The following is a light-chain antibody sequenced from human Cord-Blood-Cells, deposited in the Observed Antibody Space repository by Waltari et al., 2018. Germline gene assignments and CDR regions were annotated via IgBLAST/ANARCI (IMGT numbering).Light chain of an antibody. Sequence: NFMLTQPHSVSECPGKTVTISCTRSSGSIASNSLHGYQQRPGSAPTTVIYEDNQSPSGVPDRFSGSIDSSSNSASLTISGLKTEDEADYYCQSYDSSNRVFGGGTKLTVL. CDR3: QSYDSSNRV. J-gene: IGLJ3*02. V-gene: IGLV6-57*03. CDR1: SGSIASNS. CDR2: EDN.